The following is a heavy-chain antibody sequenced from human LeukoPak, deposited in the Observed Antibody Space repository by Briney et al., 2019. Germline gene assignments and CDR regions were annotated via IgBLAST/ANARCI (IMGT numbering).Heavy chain of an antibody. V-gene: IGHV4-34*01. Sequence: SETLSLTCAVCGGSFSGYYWSWIRQPPGKGLEWIGSIYHSGSTYYNPSLKSRVTISVDTSKNQFSLKLSSVTAADTAVYYCARPYSGRFDYWGQGTLVTVSS. D-gene: IGHD1-26*01. J-gene: IGHJ4*02. CDR1: GGSFSGYY. CDR3: ARPYSGRFDY. CDR2: IYHSGST.